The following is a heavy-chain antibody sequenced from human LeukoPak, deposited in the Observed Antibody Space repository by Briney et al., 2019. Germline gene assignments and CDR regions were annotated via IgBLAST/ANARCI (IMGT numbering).Heavy chain of an antibody. CDR2: ISGSGGST. Sequence: GGSLRLSCAASGFSFTTYAMSWVRQAPGKGLEWVSAISGSGGSTYYADSVKGRFTISRDNSKNTLYLQMNSLRAEDTAVYYCAKEDDSSGYYTPGENYFDYWGQGTLVTVSS. V-gene: IGHV3-23*01. CDR3: AKEDDSSGYYTPGENYFDY. D-gene: IGHD3-22*01. CDR1: GFSFTTYA. J-gene: IGHJ4*02.